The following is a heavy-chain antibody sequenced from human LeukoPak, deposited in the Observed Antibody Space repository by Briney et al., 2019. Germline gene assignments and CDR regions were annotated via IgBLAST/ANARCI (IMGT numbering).Heavy chain of an antibody. CDR1: GFTFSSYS. V-gene: IGHV3-48*01. J-gene: IGHJ3*02. Sequence: GGSLRLSCAASGFTFSSYSMNWVRQAPGKGLEWVSYISSSSSTIYYADSVKGRFTISRDNSKNTLYLQMNSLRAEDTAVYYCAKETILGAFDIWGQGTMVTVSS. CDR3: AKETILGAFDI. CDR2: ISSSSSTI. D-gene: IGHD3-9*01.